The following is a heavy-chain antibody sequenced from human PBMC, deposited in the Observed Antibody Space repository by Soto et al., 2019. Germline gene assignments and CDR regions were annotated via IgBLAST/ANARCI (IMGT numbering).Heavy chain of an antibody. CDR1: GGSISSGGYY. V-gene: IGHV4-31*03. Sequence: QVQLQESGPGLVKPSQTLSLACTVSGGSISSGGYYWSWIRQHPGKGREWIGYIYYLGSTYYNPSLKSRVTMSVDTSKKQFSLKLSSVTAADTAVYYCARFYMVRGVMSAFDIWGQGTMVTVSS. J-gene: IGHJ3*02. D-gene: IGHD3-10*01. CDR2: IYYLGST. CDR3: ARFYMVRGVMSAFDI.